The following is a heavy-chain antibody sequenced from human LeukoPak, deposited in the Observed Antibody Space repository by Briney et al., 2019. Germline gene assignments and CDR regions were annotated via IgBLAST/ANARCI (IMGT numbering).Heavy chain of an antibody. Sequence: GSLRLSCAASGFTFSSYWMYWVRQAPGKGPVWVSRINSDGSTTSYADSVKGRFTISRDNAKNTLYLQMNSLRAEDTAVYYCARVGTTSNFYYYYGMDVWGQGTTVTVSS. V-gene: IGHV3-74*01. J-gene: IGHJ6*02. CDR2: INSDGSTT. CDR1: GFTFSSYW. D-gene: IGHD2/OR15-2a*01. CDR3: ARVGTTSNFYYYYGMDV.